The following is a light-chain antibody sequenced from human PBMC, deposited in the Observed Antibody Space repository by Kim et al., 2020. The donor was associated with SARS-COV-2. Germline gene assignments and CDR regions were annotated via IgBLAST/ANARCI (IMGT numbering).Light chain of an antibody. CDR1: PSLLHSNVYNY. CDR3: MQTLQTPLT. V-gene: IGKV2-28*01. J-gene: IGKJ5*01. Sequence: PASTSCRSNPSLLHSNVYNYLDWYLQRPGLFPQRLIYLVSTRASGVPDRFSGSGSGTDFTLKISRVEADDVGFYHCMQTLQTPLTFGQGTRLEIK. CDR2: LVS.